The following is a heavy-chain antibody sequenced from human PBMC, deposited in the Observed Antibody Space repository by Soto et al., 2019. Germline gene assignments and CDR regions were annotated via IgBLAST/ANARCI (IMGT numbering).Heavy chain of an antibody. Sequence: EVQLVESGGGLVQPGGSLRLSCAASGFTFSSYAMHWVRQAPGKGLEYVSAISSNGGSTYYANSVKGRFTISRDNSKNTLYLQMGSLRAEDTAVYYCARDGKYCSGGSCYSDYWGQGTLVTVSS. D-gene: IGHD2-15*01. V-gene: IGHV3-64*01. CDR3: ARDGKYCSGGSCYSDY. CDR1: GFTFSSYA. J-gene: IGHJ4*02. CDR2: ISSNGGST.